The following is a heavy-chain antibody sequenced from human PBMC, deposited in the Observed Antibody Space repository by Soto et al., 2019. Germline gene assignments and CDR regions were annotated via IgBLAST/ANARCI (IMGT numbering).Heavy chain of an antibody. Sequence: SETLSLTCTVSGGSISSYYWSWIRQPPGKGLEWIGYIYYSGSTNYNPSLKSRVTISVDTSKNQFSLKLSSVTAADTAVYYCARVGVFGVATDPYHYYGMDVWGQGTTVIVSS. CDR1: GGSISSYY. J-gene: IGHJ6*02. D-gene: IGHD3-3*01. CDR2: IYYSGST. CDR3: ARVGVFGVATDPYHYYGMDV. V-gene: IGHV4-59*01.